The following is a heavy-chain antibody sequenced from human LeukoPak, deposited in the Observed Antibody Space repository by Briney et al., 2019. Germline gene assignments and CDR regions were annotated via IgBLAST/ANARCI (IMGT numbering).Heavy chain of an antibody. V-gene: IGHV3-48*03. CDR2: ISSSGSTI. D-gene: IGHD5-12*01. CDR1: GFTFSSYE. J-gene: IGHJ5*02. CDR3: ANLGSVVAAIRPDNWFDP. Sequence: GGSLRLSCAASGFTFSSYEMNWVRQAPGKGLEWVSYISSSGSTIYYADSVKGRFTISRDNAKNSLYLQMNCLRAEDTAVYYCANLGSVVAAIRPDNWFDPWGQGTLVTVSS.